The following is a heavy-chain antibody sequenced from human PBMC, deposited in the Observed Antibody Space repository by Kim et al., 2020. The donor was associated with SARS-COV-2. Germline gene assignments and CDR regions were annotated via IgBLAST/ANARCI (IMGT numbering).Heavy chain of an antibody. CDR1: GFTFSSYE. CDR3: ARLVGIGTGWFDP. Sequence: GGSLRLSCAASGFTFSSYEMNWVRQAPGKGLEWVSYISSSGSTIYYADSVKGRFTISRDNAKNSLYLQMNSLRAEDTAVYYCARLVGIGTGWFDPWGQGTLVTVSS. J-gene: IGHJ5*02. V-gene: IGHV3-48*03. D-gene: IGHD1-26*01. CDR2: ISSSGSTI.